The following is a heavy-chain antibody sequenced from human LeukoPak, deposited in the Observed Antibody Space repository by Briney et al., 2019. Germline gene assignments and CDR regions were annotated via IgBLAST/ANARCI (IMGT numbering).Heavy chain of an antibody. Sequence: SVKVSCKASRGTFSRYAFIWVRQAPGQGLEWMGGIIPIFGTTNYAQKFQGRVTITADESTSTAYMELSSLRSEDTAVYYCARLFTPRYCSTTTCYWKGWFDPWGQGTLVTVSS. CDR2: IIPIFGTT. CDR1: RGTFSRYA. D-gene: IGHD2-2*01. CDR3: ARLFTPRYCSTTTCYWKGWFDP. V-gene: IGHV1-69*13. J-gene: IGHJ5*02.